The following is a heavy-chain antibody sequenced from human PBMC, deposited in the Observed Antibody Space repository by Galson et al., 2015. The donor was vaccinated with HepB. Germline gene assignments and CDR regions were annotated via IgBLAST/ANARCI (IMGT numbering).Heavy chain of an antibody. CDR2: IYGGGDT. CDR3: ASSSDPTGNWHFDL. Sequence: SLTLSCAASGLIVSNNYMTWVRQAPGKGLEWVSLIYGGGDTAYADSVRGRFTISRDISKSTLYVQMTSLTTEDTAVYYCASSSDPTGNWHFDLWGRGTLVIVSS. CDR1: GLIVSNNY. D-gene: IGHD6-19*01. V-gene: IGHV3-66*02. J-gene: IGHJ2*01.